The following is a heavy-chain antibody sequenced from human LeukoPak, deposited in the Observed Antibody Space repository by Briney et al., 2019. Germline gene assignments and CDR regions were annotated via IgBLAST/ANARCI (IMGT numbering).Heavy chain of an antibody. CDR1: GFNFGTYG. V-gene: IGHV3-48*01. J-gene: IGHJ3*02. CDR3: ARLYHDILGMPFDI. CDR2: IPSSGSTI. Sequence: GGALRLSWSAAGFNFGTYGKNWVRQAPGKGLGWGSYIPSSGSTIYYADSVQGRFIISRDNDKKLLYLRMNSLTAEDTAVYYCARLYHDILGMPFDIWGQGTMVTVSS. D-gene: IGHD3-9*01.